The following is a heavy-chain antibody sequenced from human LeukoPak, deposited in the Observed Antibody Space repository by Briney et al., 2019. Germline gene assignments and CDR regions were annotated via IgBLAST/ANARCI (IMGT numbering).Heavy chain of an antibody. CDR1: GGTFSSYA. J-gene: IGHJ4*02. CDR2: IIPIFGTA. CDR3: ARVVTAFGWVDY. Sequence: SVKVSCKASGGTFSSYAISWVRQAPGQGLEWMGGIIPIFGTANYAQKFQGRVTITTDESTSTAYMELSSLRSEDTAVYYCARVVTAFGWVDYWGQGTLVTVSS. V-gene: IGHV1-69*05. D-gene: IGHD2-21*02.